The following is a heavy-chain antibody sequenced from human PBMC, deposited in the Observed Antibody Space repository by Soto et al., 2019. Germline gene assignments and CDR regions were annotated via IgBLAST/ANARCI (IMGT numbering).Heavy chain of an antibody. J-gene: IGHJ4*02. CDR2: IYNGERT. V-gene: IGHV4-59*01. D-gene: IGHD6-19*01. CDR3: AQTTGWPGFDY. CDR1: GASIRNFY. Sequence: QVHLQESGPGLVKPSETMSLTCTASGASIRNFYWNWVRQFPGKGLEWIGHIYNGERTNYNPSLKSRVAISVDTSTNQLSLKLRSVTVADTAVYYCAQTTGWPGFDYWGQGTLVAVSS.